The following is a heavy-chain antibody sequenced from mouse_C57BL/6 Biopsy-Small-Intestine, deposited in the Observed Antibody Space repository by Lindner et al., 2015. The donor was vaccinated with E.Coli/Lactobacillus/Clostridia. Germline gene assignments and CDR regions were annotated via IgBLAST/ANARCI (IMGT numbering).Heavy chain of an antibody. J-gene: IGHJ1*01. CDR2: VNPKSGAT. Sequence: SVKVSCKASGYTFTNYYIHWMRQAPGQGLEWMGWVNPKSGATGYAQKFQGRVTMTRDTSITTAYLELSSLRSDDTAVYYCATAGASGNSYYYAMDVWGPGTTVTVSS. CDR1: GYTFTNYY. V-gene: IGHV14-4*02. CDR3: ATAGASGNSYYYAMDV. D-gene: IGHD1-1*01.